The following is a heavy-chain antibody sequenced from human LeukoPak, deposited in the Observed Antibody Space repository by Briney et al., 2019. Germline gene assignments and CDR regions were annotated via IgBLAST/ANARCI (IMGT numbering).Heavy chain of an antibody. CDR2: IYSGGST. V-gene: IGHV3-66*01. Sequence: GGSLRLSCAASGFTVSSNYMSWVRQAPGKGLEWVSIIYSGGSTYYTDSVRGRFIISRDISKNTMYLQMNSLRAEDTAVYYCTKGHCSGGSCYWFDPWGQGTLVTVSS. CDR3: TKGHCSGGSCYWFDP. J-gene: IGHJ5*02. D-gene: IGHD2-15*01. CDR1: GFTVSSNY.